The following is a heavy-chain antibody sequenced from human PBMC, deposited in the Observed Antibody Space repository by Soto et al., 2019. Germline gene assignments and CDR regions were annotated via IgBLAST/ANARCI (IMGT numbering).Heavy chain of an antibody. V-gene: IGHV1-3*01. CDR3: ARSPGWYALDF. CDR2: INGGNGNT. Sequence: QVQLVQSGAEVKKPGASVKVSCKASGYTFSSLAIHWVRQAPGQGLEWMGWINGGNGNTRFSQKFQGRVTFPRDTSASIVYMEMSSLTSEDTTVYYCARSPGWYALDFWGQGTMVTVSS. D-gene: IGHD6-19*01. J-gene: IGHJ3*01. CDR1: GYTFSSLA.